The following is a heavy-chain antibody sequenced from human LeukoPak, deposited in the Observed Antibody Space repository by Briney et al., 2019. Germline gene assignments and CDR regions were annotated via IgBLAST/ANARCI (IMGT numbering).Heavy chain of an antibody. CDR2: IYYSGST. V-gene: IGHV4-39*07. D-gene: IGHD4-11*01. J-gene: IGHJ6*02. CDR3: ARDGRDYTYYYYYGMDV. Sequence: SETLSLTCTVSGGSISSSSYYWGWIRQPPGKGLEWIGSIYYSGSTYYNPSLKSRVTISVDTSKNQFSLKLSSVTAADTAVYYCARDGRDYTYYYYYGMDVWGQGTTVTVSS. CDR1: GGSISSSSYY.